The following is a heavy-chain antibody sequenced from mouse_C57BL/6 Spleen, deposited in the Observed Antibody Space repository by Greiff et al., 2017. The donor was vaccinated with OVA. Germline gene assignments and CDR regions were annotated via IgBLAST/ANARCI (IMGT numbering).Heavy chain of an antibody. V-gene: IGHV14-1*01. CDR2: IDPEDGDT. CDR1: GFNITDYY. CDR3: TARWAWCGD. J-gene: IGHJ3*01. Sequence: VQLQQSGAELVRPGASVKLSCTASGFNITDYYMHWVKQRPEQGLEWIGRIDPEDGDTDYAPTFQGQATMTADTSSNTAYLQLSSLTSEDTAVYFCTARWAWCGDWGQGTTVT. D-gene: IGHD3-1*01.